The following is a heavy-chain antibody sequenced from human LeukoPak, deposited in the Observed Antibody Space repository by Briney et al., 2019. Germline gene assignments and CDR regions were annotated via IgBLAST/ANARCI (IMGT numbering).Heavy chain of an antibody. Sequence: GSLRLSCVVSGFTFSGYGLGWVRQTPGKGLEWVSATSYSGDGAYYADSVRGRFTASRDSSTNTYYLQMDSLRAEDTAVYYCAKESEGASPAYWGRGTLVTVSS. CDR1: GFTFSGYG. CDR2: TSYSGDGA. D-gene: IGHD3-16*01. V-gene: IGHV3-23*01. CDR3: AKESEGASPAY. J-gene: IGHJ4*02.